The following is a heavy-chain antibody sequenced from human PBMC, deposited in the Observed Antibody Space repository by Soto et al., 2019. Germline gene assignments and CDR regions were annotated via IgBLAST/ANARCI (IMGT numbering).Heavy chain of an antibody. CDR2: INKDGSQK. J-gene: IGHJ4*02. V-gene: IGHV3-7*03. CDR3: VRELGLAY. CDR1: GFTLSNYW. D-gene: IGHD7-27*01. Sequence: SLRLSCAASGFTLSNYWMTWVRQAPGKGLEWVANINKDGSQKNYVDSVKGRFTIARDNGQNSLSLQINSLRVEDTAVYYCVRELGLAYWGQGALVTVSS.